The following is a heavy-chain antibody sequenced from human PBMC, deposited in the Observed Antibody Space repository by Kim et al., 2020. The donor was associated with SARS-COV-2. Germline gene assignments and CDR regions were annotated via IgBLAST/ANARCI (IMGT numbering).Heavy chain of an antibody. J-gene: IGHJ6*02. CDR2: IYYSGST. CDR1: GGSISSGGYY. D-gene: IGHD5-18*01. V-gene: IGHV4-31*03. CDR3: ARDSVLQLWSYYYYGMDV. Sequence: SETLSLTCTVSGGSISSGGYYWSWIRQHPGKGLEWIGYIYYSGSTYYNPSLKSRVTISVDTSKNQFSLKLSSVTAADTAVYYWARDSVLQLWSYYYYGMDVWGQGTTVTVSS.